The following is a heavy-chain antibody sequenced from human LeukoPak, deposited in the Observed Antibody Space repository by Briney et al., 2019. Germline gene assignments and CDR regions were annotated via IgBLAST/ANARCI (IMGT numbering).Heavy chain of an antibody. V-gene: IGHV3-9*02. Sequence: ARGSLRVSSAASGFSSDDYAMHWGRQPPGKGLEWVSRIVWNSGRNGYAESVKGRFTIYRDNAKNSVYLQMNSVRADDTALYSCVRDRSTIFGVLNQGLDYWGLGTLVTVSS. CDR1: GFSSDDYA. CDR2: IVWNSGRN. CDR3: VRDRSTIFGVLNQGLDY. D-gene: IGHD3-3*01. J-gene: IGHJ4*02.